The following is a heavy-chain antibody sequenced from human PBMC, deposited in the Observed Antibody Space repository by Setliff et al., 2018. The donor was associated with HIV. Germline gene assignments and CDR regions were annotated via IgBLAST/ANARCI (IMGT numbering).Heavy chain of an antibody. J-gene: IGHJ4*02. CDR3: ATQTVAVGAPGYFDS. D-gene: IGHD2-15*01. Sequence: PGGSLRLSCAASGFIFDDYGMSWVRQAPGKGLEWVSSINWNGGGTGYGDSVRGRFTISRDNAENTLFLEMNSLRAEDTAIYYCATQTVAVGAPGYFDSWGQGTLVTVSS. V-gene: IGHV3-20*04. CDR2: INWNGGGT. CDR1: GFIFDDYG.